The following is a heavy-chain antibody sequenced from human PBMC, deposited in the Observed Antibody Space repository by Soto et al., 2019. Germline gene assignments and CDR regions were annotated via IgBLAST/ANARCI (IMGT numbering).Heavy chain of an antibody. CDR1: GFTFGDYA. CDR3: TRHSDDFETSFDY. Sequence: GGSLRLSCTASGFTFGDYAMSWFRQAPGKGLEWVGFIRSKAYGGTTEYAASVKGRFTISRDDSKSIAYLQMNSLKTEDTAVYYCTRHSDDFETSFDYWGQGTLVTVSS. V-gene: IGHV3-49*03. CDR2: IRSKAYGGTT. J-gene: IGHJ4*02. D-gene: IGHD4-17*01.